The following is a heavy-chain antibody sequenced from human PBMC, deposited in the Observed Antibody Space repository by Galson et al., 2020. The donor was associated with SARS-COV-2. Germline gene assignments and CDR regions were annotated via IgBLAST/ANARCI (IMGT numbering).Heavy chain of an antibody. J-gene: IGHJ6*03. CDR3: ARGGGPFYYYYMDG. D-gene: IGHD3-16*01. CDR1: GGSISSYY. CDR2: IYYSGST. V-gene: IGHV4-59*01. Sequence: SETMSLTCTVSGGSISSYYWSWIRQPPGKGLEWIGYIYYSGSTNYNPSLKSRVTISLDTSKNQFSLKLSSVTAADTAVYYCARGGGPFYYYYMDGGGKGTTVTISS.